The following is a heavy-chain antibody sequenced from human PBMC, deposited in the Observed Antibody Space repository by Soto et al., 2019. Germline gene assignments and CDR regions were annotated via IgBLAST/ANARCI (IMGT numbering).Heavy chain of an antibody. CDR1: GFTFSDYS. CDR2: ISADGENT. Sequence: GGSLRLSCAASGFTFSDYSMSWVRQAPGKGLEWVSFISADGENTYYADSVKGRFTISRDDSRNTVFLQMTSLRAEDTAVYFCARNSRAWGEWSGVQLWGQGALVTVSS. J-gene: IGHJ4*02. CDR3: ARNSRAWGEWSGVQL. D-gene: IGHD3-16*01. V-gene: IGHV3-23*01.